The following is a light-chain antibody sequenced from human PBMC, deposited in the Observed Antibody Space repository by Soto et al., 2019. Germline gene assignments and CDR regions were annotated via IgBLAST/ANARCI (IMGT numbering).Light chain of an antibody. CDR2: GTS. Sequence: EIVLTQSPGTLSLSPGERATLSCRASQSVSSSYLAWYQQKPGQAPRLLIYGTSSRATGIPDRFSGSGSGTDFTPTISRLEPEDFAVYYCQHSGSSSRYTFGQGTKLEIK. CDR1: QSVSSSY. CDR3: QHSGSSSRYT. J-gene: IGKJ2*01. V-gene: IGKV3-20*01.